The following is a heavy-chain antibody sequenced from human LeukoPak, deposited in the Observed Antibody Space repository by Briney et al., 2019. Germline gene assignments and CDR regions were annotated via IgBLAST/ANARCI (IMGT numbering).Heavy chain of an antibody. CDR1: GGSISSSNW. D-gene: IGHD3-16*01. J-gene: IGHJ4*02. CDR2: IYHSGST. Sequence: PSGTLSLTCAVSGGSISSSNWWSWVRQPPGKGLEWIGEIYHSGSTNYNPSLKSRVTISADKSKNQFSLKLSSVTAADTAVYYCARLNPGFDDLYGRAYYFDLWGPGTLVSVSS. CDR3: ARLNPGFDDLYGRAYYFDL. V-gene: IGHV4-4*02.